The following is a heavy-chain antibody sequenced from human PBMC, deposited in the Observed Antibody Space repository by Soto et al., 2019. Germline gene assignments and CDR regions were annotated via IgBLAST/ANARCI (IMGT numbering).Heavy chain of an antibody. CDR1: GFTFSSYA. Sequence: EVQLLESGGGLVQPGGSLRLSCAASGFTFSSYAMSWVRQAPGKGLEWVSGIRASGGTTYYADSVKGRFTISRDNSKNTLYLQMNSLRAEDTAVYYCANPPMTKVSRPGYWGQGTLVTVSS. J-gene: IGHJ4*02. V-gene: IGHV3-23*01. D-gene: IGHD4-17*01. CDR2: IRASGGTT. CDR3: ANPPMTKVSRPGY.